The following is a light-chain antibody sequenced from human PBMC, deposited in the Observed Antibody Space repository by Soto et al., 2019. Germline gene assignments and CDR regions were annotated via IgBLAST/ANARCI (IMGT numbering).Light chain of an antibody. CDR1: QSINRW. V-gene: IGKV1-5*01. J-gene: IGKJ1*01. CDR3: QEYTTYSRT. Sequence: DIQMTQSPSTLSASVGDRVTITCRASQSINRWLAWYQQKPGRAPTVLIYDVSTLESGVPSRFSGGGSGTDFTLTITSLQPDDFATYYCQEYTTYSRTFGQGTKVEVK. CDR2: DVS.